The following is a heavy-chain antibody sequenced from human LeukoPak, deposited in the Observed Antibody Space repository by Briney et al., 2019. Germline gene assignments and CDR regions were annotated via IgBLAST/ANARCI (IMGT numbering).Heavy chain of an antibody. CDR2: VSLSGLT. V-gene: IGHV4-4*02. CDR3: SRENGAFSPFGF. Sequence: PSETLSLTCGVSGGSITSTNWWSWVRQPPGQGLEWIGEVSLSGLTNYNPSLSSRVIMALDTSKNHLSLHLTSVTAADTAVYYCSRENGAFSPFGFWGQGYLVTVLS. CDR1: GGSITSTNW. D-gene: IGHD2-8*01. J-gene: IGHJ4*02.